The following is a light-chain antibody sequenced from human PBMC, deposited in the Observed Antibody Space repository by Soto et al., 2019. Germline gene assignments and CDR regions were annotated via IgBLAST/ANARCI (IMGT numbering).Light chain of an antibody. Sequence: QSALTQPASVSGSPGQSITISCTETSSDVGGYNYVSWYQQHPGKAPKLMIYEVSNRPSGVSNRFSGSKSGNTASLTISGLQAEDEADYYCSSYTSSSTFVVFGGGTKVTVL. CDR3: SSYTSSSTFVV. V-gene: IGLV2-14*01. CDR1: SSDVGGYNY. CDR2: EVS. J-gene: IGLJ2*01.